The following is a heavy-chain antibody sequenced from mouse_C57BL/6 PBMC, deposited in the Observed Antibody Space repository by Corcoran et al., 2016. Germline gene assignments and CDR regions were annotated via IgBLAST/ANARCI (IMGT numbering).Heavy chain of an antibody. D-gene: IGHD2-5*01. J-gene: IGHJ4*01. Sequence: QVQLQQSGAELVKPGASVKISCKASGYAFSSYWMNWVKQRPGKGLEWIGQIYPGDGDTNYNGKFKGKATLTADKSSSTAYMQLSSLTSEDSAVYFCARCRYSNSSMDYWGQGTSVTVSS. CDR2: IYPGDGDT. V-gene: IGHV1-80*01. CDR3: ARCRYSNSSMDY. CDR1: GYAFSSYW.